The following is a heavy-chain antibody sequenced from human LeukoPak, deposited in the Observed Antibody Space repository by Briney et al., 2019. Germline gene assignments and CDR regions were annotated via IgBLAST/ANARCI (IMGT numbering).Heavy chain of an antibody. Sequence: EASVKVSCKASGYTFTSYDINWVRQATGQGLEWMGWMNPNSGNTGYAQKFQGRVTMTRNTSISTAYMELSRLRSDDTAVYYCARGYYYDSSGYYQLDYWGQGTLVTVSS. CDR1: GYTFTSYD. D-gene: IGHD3-22*01. J-gene: IGHJ4*02. CDR2: MNPNSGNT. CDR3: ARGYYYDSSGYYQLDY. V-gene: IGHV1-8*01.